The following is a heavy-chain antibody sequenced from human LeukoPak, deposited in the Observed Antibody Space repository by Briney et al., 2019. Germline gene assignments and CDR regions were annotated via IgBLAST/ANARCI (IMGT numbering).Heavy chain of an antibody. D-gene: IGHD6-13*01. CDR2: IYYSGST. CDR3: AREKRGSSPLGPYFDY. V-gene: IGHV4-39*07. CDR1: GGSISSSSYY. Sequence: PSETLSLTCTVSGGSISSSSYYWGWIRQPPGKGLEWIGSIYYSGSTYYNPSLKSRVTISVDTSKNQFSLKLSSVTAADTAVYYCAREKRGSSPLGPYFDYWGQGTLVTVSS. J-gene: IGHJ4*01.